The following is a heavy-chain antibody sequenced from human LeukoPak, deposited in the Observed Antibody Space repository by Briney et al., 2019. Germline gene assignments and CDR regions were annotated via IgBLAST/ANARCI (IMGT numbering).Heavy chain of an antibody. Sequence: PGGSLRLSCAASGFTFSSYWMHWVRQAPGKGLVWVSRINSDGSSTSYADSVKGRFTISRNNAKNTLYLQMNSLRAEDTAVYYCARPLDGYSYYGMDVWGQGTTVTVSS. D-gene: IGHD3-22*01. CDR1: GFTFSSYW. CDR3: ARPLDGYSYYGMDV. V-gene: IGHV3-74*01. CDR2: INSDGSST. J-gene: IGHJ6*02.